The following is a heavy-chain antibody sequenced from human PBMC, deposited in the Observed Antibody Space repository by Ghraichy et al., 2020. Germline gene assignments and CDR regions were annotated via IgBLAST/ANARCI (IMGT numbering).Heavy chain of an antibody. CDR2: INSPTGTI. Sequence: GGSLRLSCEASGFTFSSYSMNWVRQAPGKGLEWVSYINSPTGTIYYADSVKGRFTISRDNAKNSLYLQMNNLRAEDTAVYYCARGQFIDYWGQGTLVTVSS. V-gene: IGHV3-48*01. J-gene: IGHJ4*02. CDR1: GFTFSSYS. CDR3: ARGQFIDY. D-gene: IGHD6-19*01.